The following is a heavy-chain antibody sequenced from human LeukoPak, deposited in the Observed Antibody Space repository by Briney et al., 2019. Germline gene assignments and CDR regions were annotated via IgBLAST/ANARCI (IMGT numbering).Heavy chain of an antibody. V-gene: IGHV3-23*01. CDR2: ISGSGGST. J-gene: IGHJ4*02. D-gene: IGHD2-2*01. CDR3: AKDLSDIVVVPAAILDY. Sequence: GGSLRLSCAASGFTFSYYGMSWVRQAPGKGLEWVSAISGSGGSTYYADSVKGRFTISRDNSKNTLYLQMNSRRAEDTAVYYCAKDLSDIVVVPAAILDYWGQGTLVTVSS. CDR1: GFTFSYYG.